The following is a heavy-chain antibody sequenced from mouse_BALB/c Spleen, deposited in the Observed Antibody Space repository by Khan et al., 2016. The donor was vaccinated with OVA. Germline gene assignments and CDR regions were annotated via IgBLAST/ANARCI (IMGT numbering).Heavy chain of an antibody. CDR2: INYSGNT. Sequence: DVQLQESGPGLVKPSQSLSLTCTVTGYSITSEYAWNWIRQFPGNKLEWMGYINYSGNTRFTPSLKSRTSITRDTSNNQFFLLLNSVTTEDTATYDCARKDYYDYDQFPYWGQGTLVTVSA. CDR3: ARKDYYDYDQFPY. CDR1: GYSITSEYA. J-gene: IGHJ3*01. V-gene: IGHV3-2*02. D-gene: IGHD2-4*01.